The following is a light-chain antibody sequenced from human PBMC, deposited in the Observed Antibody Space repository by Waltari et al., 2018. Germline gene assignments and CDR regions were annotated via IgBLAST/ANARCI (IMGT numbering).Light chain of an antibody. CDR2: AAS. V-gene: IGKV1-9*01. Sequence: DIQLTQSPSFLSASIGDRVTITCRASQGISSYLAWYQQKPGKAPKLLIYAASTLQSWVPSRFSGSGSGTEFTLTISSLQPEDFATYNCQELNTYPQSLTFGGGTKVEI. CDR1: QGISSY. J-gene: IGKJ4*01. CDR3: QELNTYPQSLT.